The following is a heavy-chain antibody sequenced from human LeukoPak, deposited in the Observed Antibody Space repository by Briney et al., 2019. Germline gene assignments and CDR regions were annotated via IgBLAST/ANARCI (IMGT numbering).Heavy chain of an antibody. Sequence: GGSLRLSCAASGFTFSSYGMSWVRQAPGKRLEWVSVISGSGGSTYYADSVKGRFTISRDNSKITLYLQMNSLRAEGTAVYYCAKDPWAYYGSGSYYDYWGQGTLVTVSS. CDR2: ISGSGGST. D-gene: IGHD3-10*01. CDR1: GFTFSSYG. J-gene: IGHJ4*02. V-gene: IGHV3-23*01. CDR3: AKDPWAYYGSGSYYDY.